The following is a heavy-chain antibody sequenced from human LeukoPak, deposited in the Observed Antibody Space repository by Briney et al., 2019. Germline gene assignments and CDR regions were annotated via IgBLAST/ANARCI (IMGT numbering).Heavy chain of an antibody. D-gene: IGHD2-21*01. J-gene: IGHJ6*03. CDR1: GGSISSSIYY. Sequence: SETLSLTCTVSGGSISSSIYYWGWVRQPPGKGLEWIGSIYHSGSTYYNPSLKSRVTISVNTSTNQFSLKLSSVTAADTAVYYCARGLYCGGDCYSDYYYYMDVWGKGATVTVSS. CDR3: ARGLYCGGDCYSDYYYYMDV. CDR2: IYHSGST. V-gene: IGHV4-39*07.